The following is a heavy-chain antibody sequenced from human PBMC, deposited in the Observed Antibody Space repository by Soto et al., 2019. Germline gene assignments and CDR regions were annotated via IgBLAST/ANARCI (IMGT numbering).Heavy chain of an antibody. V-gene: IGHV3-21*01. CDR1: GFTFSSYS. Sequence: GGSLRLSCAASGFTFSSYSMNWVRQAPGKGLEWVSSISSSSSYIYYEDPMKGRFTISRDNAKNSLYLQMNSLRAEDTAVYYCARAYCGGDCYSDWFDPWGQGTLVTVSS. J-gene: IGHJ5*02. D-gene: IGHD2-21*01. CDR3: ARAYCGGDCYSDWFDP. CDR2: ISSSSSYI.